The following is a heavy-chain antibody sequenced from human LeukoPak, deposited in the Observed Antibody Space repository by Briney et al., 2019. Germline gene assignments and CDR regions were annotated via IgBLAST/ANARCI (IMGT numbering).Heavy chain of an antibody. J-gene: IGHJ4*02. D-gene: IGHD2-2*02. V-gene: IGHV4-34*01. CDR1: GGSFSGYY. CDR3: ARGSAIVVVPAAIPSFDY. CDR2: INHSGST. Sequence: SETLSLTCAVYGGSFSGYYWSWIRQPPGKGLEWIGEINHSGSTSYNPSLKSRVTISVDTSKNQFSLKLSSVTAADTAVYYCARGSAIVVVPAAIPSFDYWGQGTLVTVSS.